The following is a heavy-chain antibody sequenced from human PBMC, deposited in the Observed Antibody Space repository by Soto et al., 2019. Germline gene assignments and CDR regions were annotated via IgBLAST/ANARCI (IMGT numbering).Heavy chain of an antibody. CDR1: GLTFSSYA. J-gene: IGHJ4*02. V-gene: IGHV3-23*01. Sequence: GGSLRLSCAASGLTFSSYAMSWVRQAPGKGLEWVSAVSGSGESTNYADSVQGRFTISRDNSKNTLYLQMNSLRAEDTAVYFCAKRSGFGGGSFDYWGQGTLVTVSS. D-gene: IGHD3-10*01. CDR3: AKRSGFGGGSFDY. CDR2: VSGSGEST.